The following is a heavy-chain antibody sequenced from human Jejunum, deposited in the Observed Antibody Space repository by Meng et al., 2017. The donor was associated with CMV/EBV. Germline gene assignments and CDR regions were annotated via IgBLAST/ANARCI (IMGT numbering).Heavy chain of an antibody. Sequence: GFIFSLYPMDWVRQAPGKGLEWVAVISYDGGNTYYADSVKDRFTISRDNSNNTLFLQMNNLRPEDTAVYYCARDRTSVVSPAALLFWGQGTLVTVSS. J-gene: IGHJ4*02. V-gene: IGHV3-30-3*01. CDR1: GFIFSLYP. CDR2: ISYDGGNT. D-gene: IGHD2-2*01. CDR3: ARDRTSVVSPAALLF.